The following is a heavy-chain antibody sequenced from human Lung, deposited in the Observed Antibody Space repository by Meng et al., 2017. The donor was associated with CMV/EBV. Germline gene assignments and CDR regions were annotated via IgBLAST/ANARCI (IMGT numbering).Heavy chain of an antibody. V-gene: IGHV3-74*01. Sequence: GGXLGLXCAASGFTFSRDWMHWVRQAPGKGLMWVAGVGSAGTGTSYADSVKGRCTISRDNDRNKLSLQMNSLSVEDEAVYYCPLIAGPTEGGVDAFDVWGQGXKVTVSS. CDR1: GFTFSRDW. CDR3: PLIAGPTEGGVDAFDV. J-gene: IGHJ3*01. D-gene: IGHD1-26*01. CDR2: VGSAGTGT.